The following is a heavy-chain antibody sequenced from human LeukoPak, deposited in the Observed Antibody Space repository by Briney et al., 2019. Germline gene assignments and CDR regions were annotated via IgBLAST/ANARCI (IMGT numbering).Heavy chain of an antibody. Sequence: GGSLRLSCIASGSTSADDAMSWFRQAPGKGLGWVCFIRSKTYGGTTECAASLKGRFTISRDDSENTVYLQMNSLKIEYTGTYYCVKVKDMSSWALDYWGQGTQVTVSS. CDR3: VKVKDMSSWALDY. V-gene: IGHV3-49*03. J-gene: IGHJ4*02. CDR2: IRSKTYGGTT. CDR1: GSTSADDA. D-gene: IGHD2-15*01.